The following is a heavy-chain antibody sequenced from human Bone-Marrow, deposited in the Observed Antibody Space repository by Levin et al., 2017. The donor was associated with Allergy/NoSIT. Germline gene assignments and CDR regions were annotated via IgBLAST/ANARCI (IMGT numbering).Heavy chain of an antibody. CDR2: IIPFYGAT. J-gene: IGHJ6*03. D-gene: IGHD2-15*01. Sequence: SVKVSCKIFGGNFINYALSWVRQAPGQGLEWMGGIIPFYGATNHAQKFQGRLTVSADQSTNTVYMELSSLTSEETAVYVCAGTDPTSAGHSYHSYYYMDLWGKGTTVTVSS. CDR1: GGNFINYA. CDR3: AGTDPTSAGHSYHSYYYMDL. V-gene: IGHV1-69*13.